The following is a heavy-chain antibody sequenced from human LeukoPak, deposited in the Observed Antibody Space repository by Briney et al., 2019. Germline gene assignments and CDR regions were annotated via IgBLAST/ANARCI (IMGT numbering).Heavy chain of an antibody. CDR3: ARLSAYYYGSYFYYYMDV. J-gene: IGHJ6*03. CDR1: GFTFSSYN. V-gene: IGHV3-21*01. D-gene: IGHD3-10*01. CDR2: ITSGSSYI. Sequence: GGSLRLSCAASGFTFSSYNMNWVRQAPGKGLEWVSSITSGSSYIYYADSVKGRFTISRDNAKKSVYLHMSSLRAEDTALYYCARLSAYYYGSYFYYYMDVWGKGTTVTVSS.